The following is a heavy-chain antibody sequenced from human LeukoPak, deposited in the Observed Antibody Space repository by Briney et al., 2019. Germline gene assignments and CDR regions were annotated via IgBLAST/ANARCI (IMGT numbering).Heavy chain of an antibody. V-gene: IGHV3-9*01. CDR3: AKDYTTMVREVDY. CDR1: GFTFDDYG. J-gene: IGHJ4*02. Sequence: GRSLRLSCAASGFTFDDYGMHWVRQAPGKGLEWVSGISWNSGSIGYADSVKGRFTISRDNAKNSLYLQMNSLRPEDTALYYCAKDYTTMVREVDYWGQGTLVTVSP. CDR2: ISWNSGSI. D-gene: IGHD5-18*01.